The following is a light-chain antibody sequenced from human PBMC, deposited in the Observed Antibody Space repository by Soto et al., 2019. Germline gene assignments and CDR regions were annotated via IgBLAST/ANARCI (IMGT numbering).Light chain of an antibody. Sequence: DIQMTQSPSTLSASVGDRVTITCRASQSISSWLAWYQQKPGKAPELLIYKASRLQSGVPSRFSGSGSGTEFTLTISSLQPDDLATYYCQQYNSYSYTFDQGTKLEIK. CDR1: QSISSW. CDR3: QQYNSYSYT. CDR2: KAS. J-gene: IGKJ2*01. V-gene: IGKV1-5*03.